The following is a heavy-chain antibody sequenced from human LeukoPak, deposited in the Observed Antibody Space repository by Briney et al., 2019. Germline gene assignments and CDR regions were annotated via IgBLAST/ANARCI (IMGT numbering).Heavy chain of an antibody. CDR3: ARISNDYRGNPFDY. J-gene: IGHJ4*02. V-gene: IGHV4-61*05. CDR2: IRYSGDT. Sequence: PSETLSLTCTVSGGSISSISYYWGWIRQPPGKGLELIGFIRYSGDTYYNASLKSRVTISIDTSKNQLSLNLRSVAAADTAVYYRARISNDYRGNPFDYRGQGTLVTVSP. D-gene: IGHD4-23*01. CDR1: GGSISSISYY.